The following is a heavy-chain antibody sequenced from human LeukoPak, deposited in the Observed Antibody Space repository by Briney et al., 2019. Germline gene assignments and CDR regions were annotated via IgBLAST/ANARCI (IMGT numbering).Heavy chain of an antibody. V-gene: IGHV4-34*01. Sequence: SETLSLTCAVYGGFFSGYYWSWIRQPPGKGLEWIGEINHSGSTNYNPSLKSRVTISVDTSKNQFSLKLSSVTAADTAVYYCARGRKMATKRSYAFDIWGQGTMVTVSS. J-gene: IGHJ3*02. CDR3: ARGRKMATKRSYAFDI. D-gene: IGHD5-24*01. CDR2: INHSGST. CDR1: GGFFSGYY.